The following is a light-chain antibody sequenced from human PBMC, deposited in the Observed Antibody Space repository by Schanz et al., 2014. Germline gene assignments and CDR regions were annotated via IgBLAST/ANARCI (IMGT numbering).Light chain of an antibody. Sequence: QSALTQPASVSGSPGQSITISCTGTGSDVGGYNYVSWYQQHPGKAPKLIIYGVTNRPSGVSTRFSGSKSGNTASLTISGLQAEDEADYYCCSYVSSTTPYVFGFGTKLPVL. CDR2: GVT. CDR1: GSDVGGYNY. J-gene: IGLJ1*01. CDR3: CSYVSSTTPYV. V-gene: IGLV2-14*03.